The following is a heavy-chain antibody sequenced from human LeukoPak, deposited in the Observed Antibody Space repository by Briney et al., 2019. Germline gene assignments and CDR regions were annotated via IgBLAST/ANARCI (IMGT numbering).Heavy chain of an antibody. Sequence: SETLSLTCTVSGYSISSGYYWGWIRQPPGKGLEWIGSIYHSGSTYYNPSLKSRVTISVDTSKNQFSLKLSSVTAADTAVYYCARVLEYDSSGYYHIIFDYWGQGTLVTVSS. CDR2: IYHSGST. J-gene: IGHJ4*02. V-gene: IGHV4-38-2*02. D-gene: IGHD3-22*01. CDR1: GYSISSGYY. CDR3: ARVLEYDSSGYYHIIFDY.